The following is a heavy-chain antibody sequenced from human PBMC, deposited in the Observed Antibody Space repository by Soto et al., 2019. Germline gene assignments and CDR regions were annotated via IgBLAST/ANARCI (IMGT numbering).Heavy chain of an antibody. D-gene: IGHD1-26*01. CDR3: AWISGSYYD. V-gene: IGHV3-21*01. Sequence: EVQLVESGGGLVKPGGSLRLSCAPSGFTFSSYSMNWVRQDHGKGLEWVSSISSSSGSIYYPDSVKGRFTISRDKAKNSLYLQMNSLRAEDTAVYYCAWISGSYYDWGQGTLATVSS. CDR2: ISSSSGSI. CDR1: GFTFSSYS. J-gene: IGHJ4*02.